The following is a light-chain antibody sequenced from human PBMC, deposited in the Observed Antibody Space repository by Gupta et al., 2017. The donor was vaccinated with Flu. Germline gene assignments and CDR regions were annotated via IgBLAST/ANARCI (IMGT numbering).Light chain of an antibody. CDR3: QQASGIPSS. CDR1: QDVVTY. Sequence: ERVTPPSRASQDVVTYVNGYQQRPGKPPNLLVSDATRLHVRVPSRFCGSGSGTDFTLPIDNLLPYDFATYFCQQASGIPSSFGPGTRVEI. J-gene: IGKJ1*01. CDR2: DAT. V-gene: IGKV1-39*01.